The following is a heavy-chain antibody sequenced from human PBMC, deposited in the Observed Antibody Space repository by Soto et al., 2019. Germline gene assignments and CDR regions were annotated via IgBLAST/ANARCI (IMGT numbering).Heavy chain of an antibody. J-gene: IGHJ4*02. CDR3: ARHGYNYGGGYFDY. D-gene: IGHD5-18*01. CDR1: GVTVSSNY. V-gene: IGHV3-66*04. CDR2: IYSGGST. Sequence: EVQLVESEGGLVQPGGSLRLSCAASGVTVSSNYMSWVSQAPGKGLEWVSVIYSGGSTYYADSVKGRFTISRDNSKNTLYLQMNSLRAEDTAVYYCARHGYNYGGGYFDYWGQGTLVTVSS.